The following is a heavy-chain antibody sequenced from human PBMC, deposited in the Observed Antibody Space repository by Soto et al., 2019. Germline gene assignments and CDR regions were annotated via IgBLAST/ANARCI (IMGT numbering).Heavy chain of an antibody. CDR2: IIPIFGTA. D-gene: IGHD2-15*01. CDR3: ARDRPALLLTYYGMDV. J-gene: IGHJ6*02. V-gene: IGHV1-69*01. Sequence: QVQLVQSGAEVKKPGSSVKVSCKASGGTFSSYAISWVRQAPGQGLEWMGGIIPIFGTANYAQKCQGRVTSTADESTSTAYMELSSLRSEDTAVYYCARDRPALLLTYYGMDVWGQGTTVTVSS. CDR1: GGTFSSYA.